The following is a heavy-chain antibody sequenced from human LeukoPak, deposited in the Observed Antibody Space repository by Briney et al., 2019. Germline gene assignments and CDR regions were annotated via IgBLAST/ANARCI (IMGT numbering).Heavy chain of an antibody. CDR3: ARPYRSSWFDS. V-gene: IGHV1-18*01. D-gene: IGHD6-13*01. J-gene: IGHJ5*01. Sequence: SVKVSCKASGYTFTSYGISWVRQAPGQGLEWMGWISGYNGKTNYAQKVQGRVTMTTDTSTSTAYMELRSLTSDDTAVYYCARPYRSSWFDSWGQGTLVTVSS. CDR2: ISGYNGKT. CDR1: GYTFTSYG.